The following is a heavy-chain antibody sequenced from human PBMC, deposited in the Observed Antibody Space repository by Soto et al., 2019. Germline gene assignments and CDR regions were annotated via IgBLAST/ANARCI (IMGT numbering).Heavy chain of an antibody. V-gene: IGHV3-33*06. J-gene: IGHJ6*02. CDR1: GFTFSSYG. CDR3: AKNRDGYYYTGTDV. Sequence: QVQLVESGGGVVQPGRSLRLSCAASGFTFSSYGMHWVRQAPGKGLEWVAVIWYDGSNKYYADSVKGRFTISRDNSKNTLYLQMNSLRVEDTAIYYCAKNRDGYYYTGTDVWGQGTTVTVSS. CDR2: IWYDGSNK.